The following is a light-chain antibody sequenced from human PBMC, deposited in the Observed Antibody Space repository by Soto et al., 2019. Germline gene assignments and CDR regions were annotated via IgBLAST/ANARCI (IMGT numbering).Light chain of an antibody. V-gene: IGKV1-39*01. Sequence: DSQMTQSPSSLSASVGDRVTITCPPSQSISIYLSWYQQERGKAPKILIYATSSLQSGVPSRFSGSGSGTDFTLTISSLQPEDFATYYCQQSYSTPRTFGQGTKVDIK. CDR1: QSISIY. CDR2: ATS. CDR3: QQSYSTPRT. J-gene: IGKJ1*01.